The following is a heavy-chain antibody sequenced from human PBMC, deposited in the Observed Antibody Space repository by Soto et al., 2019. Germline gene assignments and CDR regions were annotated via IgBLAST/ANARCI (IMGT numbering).Heavy chain of an antibody. V-gene: IGHV1-69*02. D-gene: IGHD3-10*01. CDR3: PSSSGGAYSDY. CDR2: IIPILGIA. Sequence: QVQLVQSGAEVKKPGSSVKVSCKASGGTFSSYTISWVRQAPGQGLEWMGRIIPILGIANYAQKFQGRVTITGEKSRSTAYRELSSRRSEDRAVYSWPSSSGGAYSDYWGQETLLTFPS. J-gene: IGHJ4*02. CDR1: GGTFSSYT.